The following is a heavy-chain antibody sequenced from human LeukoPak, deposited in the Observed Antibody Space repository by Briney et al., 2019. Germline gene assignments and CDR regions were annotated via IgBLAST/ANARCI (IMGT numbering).Heavy chain of an antibody. CDR2: IYYSGST. D-gene: IGHD4-23*01. V-gene: IGHV4-39*01. CDR1: GGSISSSSYY. J-gene: IGHJ4*02. CDR3: AGYGGNPQSFDY. Sequence: KPLETLSLTCTVSGGSISSSSYYWGWIRQPPGKGLEWIGSIYYSGSTYYNPSLKSRVTISVDTSKNQFSLKLSSVTAADTAVYYCAGYGGNPQSFDYWGQGTLVTVSS.